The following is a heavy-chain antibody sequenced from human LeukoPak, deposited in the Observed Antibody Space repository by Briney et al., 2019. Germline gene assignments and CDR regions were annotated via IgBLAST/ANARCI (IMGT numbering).Heavy chain of an antibody. D-gene: IGHD3-16*01. J-gene: IGHJ6*02. CDR1: GGSISSSSYY. Sequence: PSETLSLTCTVSGGSISSSSYYWGWTRQPPGKGLEWIGSIYYSGSTYYNPSLKSRVTISVDTSKNQFSLKLSSVTAADTAVYYCARPLGGTYYYGMDVWGQGTTVTVSS. CDR2: IYYSGST. CDR3: ARPLGGTYYYGMDV. V-gene: IGHV4-39*01.